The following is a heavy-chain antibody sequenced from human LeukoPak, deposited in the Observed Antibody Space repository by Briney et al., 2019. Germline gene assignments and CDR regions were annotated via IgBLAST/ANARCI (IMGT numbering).Heavy chain of an antibody. CDR2: VYPGDSDT. Sequence: GESLKISCQSSGYSFSSYWIGWVRQRPGKGLEWMGIVYPGDSDTRDSPSFQGQVTISADKSIRTAYLQWSSLKASDTAMYYCARGPPNWGYDYWGPGTLVTVSS. CDR1: GYSFSSYW. D-gene: IGHD7-27*01. V-gene: IGHV5-51*01. J-gene: IGHJ4*02. CDR3: ARGPPNWGYDY.